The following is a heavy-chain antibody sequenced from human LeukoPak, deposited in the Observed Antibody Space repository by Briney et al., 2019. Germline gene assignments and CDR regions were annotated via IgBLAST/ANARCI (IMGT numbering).Heavy chain of an antibody. J-gene: IGHJ4*02. D-gene: IGHD4-23*01. Sequence: PSETLSLTCTVSGGSIISSDYYWGWIRQPPGERLEWIGTIYYNGNTYYNPSLQSRVIISVDTSKNQFSLKLTSVTAPDTAVYYCARTVGTHRFDYWGQGILVTVSS. CDR1: GGSIISSDYY. V-gene: IGHV4-39*01. CDR2: IYYNGNT. CDR3: ARTVGTHRFDY.